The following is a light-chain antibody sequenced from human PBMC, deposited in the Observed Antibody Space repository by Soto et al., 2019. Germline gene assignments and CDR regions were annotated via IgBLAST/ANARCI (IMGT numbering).Light chain of an antibody. CDR1: SSDVGGYNY. V-gene: IGLV2-11*01. CDR2: DVS. Sequence: QSVLTQPRSVSGSPGQSVTISCTGTSSDVGGYNYVSWYQQHPDKAPKLMISDVSKRPSGVPDRFSGSKSGNTASLTISGLQAEDEADYYCCSYAGSYSYVFGTGTKV. CDR3: CSYAGSYSYV. J-gene: IGLJ1*01.